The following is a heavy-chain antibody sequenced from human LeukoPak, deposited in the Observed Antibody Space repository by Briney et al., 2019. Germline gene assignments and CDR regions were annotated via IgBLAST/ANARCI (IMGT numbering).Heavy chain of an antibody. CDR3: ASQWLRYSGYYYYMDV. CDR2: LYYTGSP. D-gene: IGHD5-12*01. Sequence: SETLSLTCTVSGGSISSSSYYWGWIRQSPGKGLEWMASLYYTGSPYYNPSLESRVTTSVDTSKNQFSLKLSAVTAADTAVYFCASQWLRYSGYYYYMDVWGKGTTVTVSS. CDR1: GGSISSSSYY. V-gene: IGHV4-39*01. J-gene: IGHJ6*03.